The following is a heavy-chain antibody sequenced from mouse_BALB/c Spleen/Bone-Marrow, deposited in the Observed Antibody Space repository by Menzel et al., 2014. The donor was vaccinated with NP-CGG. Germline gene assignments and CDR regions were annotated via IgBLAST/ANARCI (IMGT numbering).Heavy chain of an antibody. J-gene: IGHJ4*01. V-gene: IGHV2-6*02. CDR2: IWSDGGT. CDR3: TTSLLRPAMDY. Sequence: VKLQESGPGLVAPSQCLSITCTVSGFSLTTYDLHWVRQPPGKALEWLGVIWSDGGTTYNSALKSRLSISKDNSKSQVFLKMSSLQADDTAMYCGTTSLLRPAMDYWGQGTSVTVSS. D-gene: IGHD1-2*01. CDR1: GFSLTTYD.